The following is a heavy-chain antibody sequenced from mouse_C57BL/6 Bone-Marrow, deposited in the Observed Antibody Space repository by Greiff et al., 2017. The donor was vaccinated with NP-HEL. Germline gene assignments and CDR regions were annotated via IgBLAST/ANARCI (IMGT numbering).Heavy chain of an antibody. V-gene: IGHV1-15*01. D-gene: IGHD1-1*01. J-gene: IGHJ1*03. Sequence: QVQLQQSGAELVRPGASVTLSCKASGYTFTDYEMHWVKQTPVHGLEWIGAIDPETGGTAYNQKFKGKAILTADKSSSTAYMELRSLTSEDSAVYYCTRPITTVVSTGTSMYFDVWGTGTTVTVSS. CDR2: IDPETGGT. CDR1: GYTFTDYE. CDR3: TRPITTVVSTGTSMYFDV.